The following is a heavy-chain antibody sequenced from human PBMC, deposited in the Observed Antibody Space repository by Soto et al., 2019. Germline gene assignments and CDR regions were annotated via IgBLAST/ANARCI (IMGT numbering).Heavy chain of an antibody. CDR3: ALALGPTTGLDY. V-gene: IGHV4-31*02. CDR1: GASTVSHYH. J-gene: IGHJ4*02. Sequence: QVQLQESGPGLVKPSQTLSLTCSVSGASTVSHYHWTWIRQPPGKGLEWMGYIFNSGTTFYNPSLTSRLSISMDTSGNHFYLGLRSVTAADTAVYYCALALGPTTGLDYWGQGTLVTVSS. D-gene: IGHD1-26*01. CDR2: IFNSGTT.